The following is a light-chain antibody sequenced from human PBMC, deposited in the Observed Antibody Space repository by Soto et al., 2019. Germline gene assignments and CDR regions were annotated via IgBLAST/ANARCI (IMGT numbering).Light chain of an antibody. J-gene: IGKJ3*01. Sequence: DIEMTQSPSSLSASVGDRVTITCRASQTISSYLNWYHQKPGKAPKLLIYAVSNLQSGVPSRFSGSGSGTDFTLTISSLQPDDFGTYYCQQNYNTPLTFGLWTNVDIK. CDR2: AVS. CDR3: QQNYNTPLT. V-gene: IGKV1-39*01. CDR1: QTISSY.